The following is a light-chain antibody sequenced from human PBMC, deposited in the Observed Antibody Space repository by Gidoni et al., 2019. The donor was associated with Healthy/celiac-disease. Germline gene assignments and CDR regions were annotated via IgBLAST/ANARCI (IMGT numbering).Light chain of an antibody. J-gene: IGLJ1*01. Sequence: QSALTQPASVSGSPGQSITISCTGTSSDVGGYNYVSWYQQHPGKAPKLMIYEVSNRPSGVSNRFSGPKSGNTASLTISVLQAEDEADYYCSSYTSSSTYVFGTGTKVTVL. CDR2: EVS. CDR3: SSYTSSSTYV. V-gene: IGLV2-14*01. CDR1: SSDVGGYNY.